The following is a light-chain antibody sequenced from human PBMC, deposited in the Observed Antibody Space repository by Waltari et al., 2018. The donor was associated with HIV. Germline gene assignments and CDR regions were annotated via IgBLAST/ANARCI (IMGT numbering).Light chain of an antibody. V-gene: IGLV1-51*01. Sequence: QSVLTQPPSVSAAPGQTVTIPCSGSSSNIGTNYVSWYQQLPGTAPKLLIYDNNKRPSGIPDRFSGSKSGTSATLGITGLQTGDEADYYCGTWDSSLSAGGVFGGGTKLTVL. J-gene: IGLJ2*01. CDR2: DNN. CDR1: SSNIGTNY. CDR3: GTWDSSLSAGGV.